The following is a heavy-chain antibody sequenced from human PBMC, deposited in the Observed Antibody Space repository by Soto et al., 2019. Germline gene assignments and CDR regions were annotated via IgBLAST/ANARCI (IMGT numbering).Heavy chain of an antibody. Sequence: EVQVVESGGGLVQPGGSLRLSCAASGFTFSDHYMDWVRQAPGKGLEWVGRSRDKANSYSTDYAASVKGRFTISRDGSKTSVYLHMSSLKTEDTAVYYCARLGTPKEPEYWGQGTLVTVSS. V-gene: IGHV3-72*01. CDR1: GFTFSDHY. CDR3: ARLGTPKEPEY. CDR2: SRDKANSYST. J-gene: IGHJ4*02. D-gene: IGHD3-16*01.